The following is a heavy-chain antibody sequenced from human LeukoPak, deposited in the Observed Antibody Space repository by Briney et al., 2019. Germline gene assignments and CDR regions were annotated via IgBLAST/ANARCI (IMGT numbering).Heavy chain of an antibody. Sequence: GASVKVSCTASGYTFTGYYMHWVRQAPGQGLEWMGWINPNSGGTNYAQKFQGRVTMTRDTSISTAYMELSRLRSDDTAVYYCASYYYDSSGTRFDPWGQGTLVTVSS. CDR3: ASYYYDSSGTRFDP. J-gene: IGHJ5*02. CDR1: GYTFTGYY. D-gene: IGHD3-22*01. CDR2: INPNSGGT. V-gene: IGHV1-2*02.